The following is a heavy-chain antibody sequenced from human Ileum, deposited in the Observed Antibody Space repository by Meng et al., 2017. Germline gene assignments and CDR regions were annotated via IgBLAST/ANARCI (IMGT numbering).Heavy chain of an antibody. Sequence: ASVKVSCKASGYTFTGYYLHWVRQAPGQGLEWMGWINPNSGDTKYVQKFQGRVTMTRDTSISTTYMELTRLRSDDTAVYYCARGGVRLGELSLFDSWGQGTLVTVSS. CDR1: GYTFTGYY. J-gene: IGHJ4*02. V-gene: IGHV1-2*02. CDR2: INPNSGDT. CDR3: ARGGVRLGELSLFDS. D-gene: IGHD3-16*02.